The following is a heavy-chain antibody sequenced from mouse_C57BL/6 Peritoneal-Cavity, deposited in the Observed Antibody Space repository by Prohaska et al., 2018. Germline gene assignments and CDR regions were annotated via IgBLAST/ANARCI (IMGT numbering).Heavy chain of an antibody. J-gene: IGHJ4*01. CDR3: AREDDYPDAMDY. Sequence: EVQLQQSGPVLVKPGASVKMSCKASGYTFTDYYMNWVKQSHGKSLEWIGMINPYNGGTRYSQKFKDKATLTVDKSSNTAYMELNSLTSEDAAVYYCAREDDYPDAMDYWGQGTSVTVSS. CDR1: GYTFTDYY. CDR2: INPYNGGT. D-gene: IGHD2-4*01. V-gene: IGHV1-19*01.